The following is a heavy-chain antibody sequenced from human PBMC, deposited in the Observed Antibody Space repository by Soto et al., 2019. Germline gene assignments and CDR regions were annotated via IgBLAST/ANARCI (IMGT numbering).Heavy chain of an antibody. D-gene: IGHD2-15*01. J-gene: IGHJ6*02. V-gene: IGHV1-69*01. CDR2: IIPIFGTA. Sequence: QVQLVQSGAEVKKPGSSVKVSCKASGGTFSSYAISWVRQAPGQGLEWMGGIIPIFGTANYAQKFQGRVTITADESSSTAYMELSSLRSEDTAVYYCAWGRDGSFYYYYYGMDVLGQGTTVTVSS. CDR1: GGTFSSYA. CDR3: AWGRDGSFYYYYYGMDV.